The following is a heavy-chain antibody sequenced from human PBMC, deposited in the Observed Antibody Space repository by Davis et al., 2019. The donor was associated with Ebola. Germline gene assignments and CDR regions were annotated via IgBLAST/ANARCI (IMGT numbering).Heavy chain of an antibody. CDR3: ARWSILGQ. D-gene: IGHD3-3*01. Sequence: PGGSLRLSCAASGITFSRYSMNWVRQAPGKGLEWVAFISRGSFTIHYADSVKGRFTISRDNAKNSLFLQMNSLRDEDTAVYYCARWSILGQWGQGTLVTVSS. J-gene: IGHJ4*02. V-gene: IGHV3-48*02. CDR2: ISRGSFTI. CDR1: GITFSRYS.